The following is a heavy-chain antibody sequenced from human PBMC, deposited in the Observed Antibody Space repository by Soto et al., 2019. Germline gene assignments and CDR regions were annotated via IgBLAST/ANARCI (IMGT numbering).Heavy chain of an antibody. CDR2: ISYDGSNK. CDR1: GFTFSSYG. CDR3: AAYGPGPY. J-gene: IGHJ4*02. D-gene: IGHD2-8*01. V-gene: IGHV3-30*03. Sequence: QVQLVESGGGVVQPGRSLRLSCAASGFTFSSYGMHWVRQAPGKGLEWVAVISYDGSNKYYADSVKGRFTISRDNSKNTLYLQRNSLRAEDTAVYYCAAYGPGPYWGQGTLVTVSS.